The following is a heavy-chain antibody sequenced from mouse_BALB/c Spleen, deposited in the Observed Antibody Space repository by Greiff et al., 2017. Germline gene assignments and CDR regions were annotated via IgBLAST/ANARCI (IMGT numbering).Heavy chain of an antibody. Sequence: VQLQQSGPGLVKPSQSLSLTCSVTGYSITSGYYWNWIRQFPGNKLEWMGYISYDGSNNYNPSLKNRISITRDTSKNQFFLKLNSVTTEDTATYYCANDGYSLYYAMDYWGQGTSVTVSS. D-gene: IGHD2-3*01. J-gene: IGHJ4*01. CDR1: GYSITSGYY. CDR2: ISYDGSN. CDR3: ANDGYSLYYAMDY. V-gene: IGHV3-6*02.